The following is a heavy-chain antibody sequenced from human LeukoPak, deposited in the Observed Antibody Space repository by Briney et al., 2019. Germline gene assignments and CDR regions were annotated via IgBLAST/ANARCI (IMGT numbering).Heavy chain of an antibody. D-gene: IGHD3-9*01. Sequence: GESLKISCKGSGYSFTSYWISWVRQMPGKGLEWMGRIDPSDSYTNYSPSFQGHVTISADKSISTAYLQWSSLKASDTAMYYCASHQDILTGPDYWGQGTLVTVSS. CDR2: IDPSDSYT. J-gene: IGHJ4*02. V-gene: IGHV5-10-1*01. CDR3: ASHQDILTGPDY. CDR1: GYSFTSYW.